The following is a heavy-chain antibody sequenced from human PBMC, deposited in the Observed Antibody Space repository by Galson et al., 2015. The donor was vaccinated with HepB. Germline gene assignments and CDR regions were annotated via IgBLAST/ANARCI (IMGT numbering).Heavy chain of an antibody. CDR3: TRGWAVTGHDF. V-gene: IGHV3-49*03. J-gene: IGHJ4*02. CDR1: GFTLGDYA. CDR2: IRSNAYSGTT. D-gene: IGHD2-21*02. Sequence: SLRLSCAASGFTLGDYAMSWFRQAPGKGLEWVGFIRSNAYSGTTEYAASVKGRFTISRDDSKSIAYLQMNSLKTEDTAVYYCTRGWAVTGHDFWGQGTLVTVSS.